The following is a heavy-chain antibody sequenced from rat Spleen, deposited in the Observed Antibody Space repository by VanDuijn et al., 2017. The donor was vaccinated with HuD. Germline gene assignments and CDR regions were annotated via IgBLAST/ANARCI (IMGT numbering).Heavy chain of an antibody. CDR3: TTVVGDSYWYFDF. V-gene: IGHV5-22*01. J-gene: IGHJ1*01. Sequence: EVQLAESGGGLVQPGRSLKLSCAASGFTFSDYYMAWVRQAPKKGLEWVASISYEGSSTYYGDSVKGRFTISRDNAKSTLYLQMDSLRSEDTATYYCTTVVGDSYWYFDFWGPGTMVTVSS. CDR2: ISYEGSST. CDR1: GFTFSDYY. D-gene: IGHD1-1*01.